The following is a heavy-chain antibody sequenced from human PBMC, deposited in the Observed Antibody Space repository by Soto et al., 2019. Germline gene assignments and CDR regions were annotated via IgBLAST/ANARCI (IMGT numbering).Heavy chain of an antibody. D-gene: IGHD3-16*02. CDR1: GGTFSSYA. CDR2: IIPIFGTA. V-gene: IGHV1-69*13. Sequence: ASVKVSCKASGGTFSSYAISWVRQAPGQGLEWMGGIIPIFGTANYAQKFQGRVTITADESTSTAYMELSSLRSEDTAVYYCARLHYDYVWGSHRYFAYWGQGTLVTVSS. CDR3: ARLHYDYVWGSHRYFAY. J-gene: IGHJ4*02.